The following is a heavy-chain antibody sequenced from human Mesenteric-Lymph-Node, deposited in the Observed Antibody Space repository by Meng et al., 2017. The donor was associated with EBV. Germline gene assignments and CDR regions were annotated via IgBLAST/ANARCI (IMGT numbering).Heavy chain of an antibody. D-gene: IGHD2-15*01. CDR2: INTNTGNP. CDR1: GYTFTSYA. V-gene: IGHV7-4-1*02. CDR3: ARDHYCSGGSCYDY. J-gene: IGHJ4*02. Sequence: QVKVGHSGSELKKPGDSVKVSCKASGYTFTSYAMNWVRQAPGQGLEWMGWINTNTGNPTYAQGFTGRFVFSLDTSVSTAYLQISSLKAEDTAVYYCARDHYCSGGSCYDYWGQGTLVTVSS.